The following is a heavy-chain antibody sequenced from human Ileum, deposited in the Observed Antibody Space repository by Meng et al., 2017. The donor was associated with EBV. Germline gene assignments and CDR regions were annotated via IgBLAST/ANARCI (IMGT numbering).Heavy chain of an antibody. CDR1: GYTFGSYG. Sequence: QVHLLQSGPEVKKLXASXRVSCKASGYTFGSYGICWVRQAPGQGLEWMGWFVNYVDTYPAPKFQGRVTMTTDTHTNTAFMELRSLTSDDTAVYYCASGTPGRSYCDYWGQGTLVTVSS. CDR3: ASGTPGRSYCDY. D-gene: IGHD2-15*01. CDR2: FVNYVDT. V-gene: IGHV1-18*01. J-gene: IGHJ4*02.